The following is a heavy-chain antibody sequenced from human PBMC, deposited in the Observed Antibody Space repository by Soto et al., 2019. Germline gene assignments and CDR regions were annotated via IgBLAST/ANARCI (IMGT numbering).Heavy chain of an antibody. CDR1: GFTFSSYA. CDR2: ISGSGGST. J-gene: IGHJ3*02. V-gene: IGHV3-23*01. Sequence: GALRLSCAASGFTFSSYAMSWVRQAPGKGLEWVSAISGSGGSTYYADSVKGRFTISRDNSKNTLYLQMNSLRAEDTAVYYCAKDTDRLFRYSSGWYLKGGAFDIWGQGTMVTV. CDR3: AKDTDRLFRYSSGWYLKGGAFDI. D-gene: IGHD6-19*01.